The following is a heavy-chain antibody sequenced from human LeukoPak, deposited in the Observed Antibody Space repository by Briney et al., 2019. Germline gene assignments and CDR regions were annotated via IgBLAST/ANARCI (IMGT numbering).Heavy chain of an antibody. V-gene: IGHV3-30*02. CDR1: GFTFSSYG. CDR3: AKGGQAYCGGDCFIFDY. J-gene: IGHJ4*02. D-gene: IGHD2-21*01. Sequence: PGGSLRLSCAASGFTFSSYGMHWVRQAPGKGLEWVAFIRYDGSNKYYADSVKGRFTISRDNSKNTLYLQMNSLRAEDTAVYYCAKGGQAYCGGDCFIFDYWGQGTLATVSS. CDR2: IRYDGSNK.